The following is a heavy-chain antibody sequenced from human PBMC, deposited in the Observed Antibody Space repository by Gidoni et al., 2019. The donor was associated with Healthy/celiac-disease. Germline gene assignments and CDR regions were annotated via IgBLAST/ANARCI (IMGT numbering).Heavy chain of an antibody. CDR1: GFTFSSYA. D-gene: IGHD6-13*01. Sequence: QVQLVASGGGVVQPGRSLRLSCAAYGFTFSSYAMHCDRQAPGKGLEWVAVISYDGSNKYYADSVKGRFTISRDNSKNTLYLQMNSLRAEDTAVYYCARDSIAAAARPFDYWGQGTLVTVSS. V-gene: IGHV3-30-3*01. J-gene: IGHJ4*02. CDR2: ISYDGSNK. CDR3: ARDSIAAAARPFDY.